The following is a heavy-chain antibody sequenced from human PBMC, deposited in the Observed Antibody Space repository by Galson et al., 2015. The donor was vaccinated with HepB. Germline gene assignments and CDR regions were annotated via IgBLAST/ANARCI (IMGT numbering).Heavy chain of an antibody. CDR2: ISASGGTT. V-gene: IGHV3-23*01. Sequence: SLRLSCAASGFTFSSYAMSWVRQAPGKGLEWVSAISASGGTTYYADSVKGRFTISRDNSKNTLYLQLNSLRAEDTAVYYCARDGYYGSGSPIPYWGQGTLVTVSS. CDR3: ARDGYYGSGSPIPY. J-gene: IGHJ4*02. CDR1: GFTFSSYA. D-gene: IGHD3-10*01.